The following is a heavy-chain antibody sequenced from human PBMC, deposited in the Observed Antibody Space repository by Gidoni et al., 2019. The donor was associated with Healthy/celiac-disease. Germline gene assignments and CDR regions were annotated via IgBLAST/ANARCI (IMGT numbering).Heavy chain of an antibody. CDR3: ARDGGLYYFDY. D-gene: IGHD3-3*01. J-gene: IGHJ4*02. CDR1: GFTFSSYG. Sequence: VQLVESGGGVVQPGRSLRLSCAASGFTFSSYGMHWVRQAPGKGLEWVAVIWYDGSNKYYADSVKGRFTISRDNSKNTLYLQMNSLRAEDTAVYYCARDGGLYYFDYWGQGTLVTVSS. CDR2: IWYDGSNK. V-gene: IGHV3-33*01.